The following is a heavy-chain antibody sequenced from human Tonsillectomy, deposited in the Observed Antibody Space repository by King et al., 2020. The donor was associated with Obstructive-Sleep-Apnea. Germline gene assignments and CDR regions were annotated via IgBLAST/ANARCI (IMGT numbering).Heavy chain of an antibody. CDR2: IYYSGST. V-gene: IGHV4-31*03. CDR3: ARWSSSGWSYYFDY. Sequence: QLQLQESGPGLVKPSQTLSLTCTVSGGSISSGGYYWSWIRQHPGKGLEWIGYIYYSGSTYYNPSLKSRVTISVDTSKNQFSLKLSSVTAADTAVDYCARWSSSGWSYYFDYWGQGTLVTVSS. D-gene: IGHD6-19*01. CDR1: GGSISSGGYY. J-gene: IGHJ4*02.